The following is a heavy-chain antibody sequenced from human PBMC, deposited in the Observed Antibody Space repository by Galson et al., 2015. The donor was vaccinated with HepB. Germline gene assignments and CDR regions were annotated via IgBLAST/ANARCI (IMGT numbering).Heavy chain of an antibody. CDR3: AKGYFQGGGDCCFDY. D-gene: IGHD2-21*02. Sequence: SLRLSCAASGFTFSSYGMHWVRQAPGKGLEWVAVISYDGSNKYYADSVKGRFTISRDNSKNTLYLQMNSLRAEDTAVYYCAKGYFQGGGDCCFDYWGQGTLVTVSS. CDR2: ISYDGSNK. J-gene: IGHJ4*02. CDR1: GFTFSSYG. V-gene: IGHV3-30*18.